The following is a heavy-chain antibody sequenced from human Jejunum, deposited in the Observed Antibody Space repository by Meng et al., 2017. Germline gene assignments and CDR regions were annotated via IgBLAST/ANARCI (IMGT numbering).Heavy chain of an antibody. J-gene: IGHJ4*02. V-gene: IGHV4-39*01. D-gene: IGHD3-3*01. Sequence: QLQLQESGPGLVKPSETLSFTCTVSGDSISSSSYYWGWIRQPPGKGLEWIGSMYYSGGTYYNPSLKSRVTISVDASKNQFSLKLSSVTAADTAVYYCARSFWNYYYIDYWGQGALVTVSS. CDR3: ARSFWNYYYIDY. CDR2: MYYSGGT. CDR1: GDSISSSSYY.